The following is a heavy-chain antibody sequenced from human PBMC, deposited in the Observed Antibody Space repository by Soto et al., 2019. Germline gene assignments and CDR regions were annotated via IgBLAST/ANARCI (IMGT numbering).Heavy chain of an antibody. V-gene: IGHV3-64D*06. CDR2: INNKGDTT. CDR1: ELTFSSYV. CDR3: ARGGTMALDY. Sequence: GGSLRLSCSASELTFSSYVMHWVRQAPGKGLELISSINNKGDTTNYADSVRGRFTISRDNFKNTLSLQMSSLRTEDTAVYYCARGGTMALDYWGQGTLVTVSS. D-gene: IGHD3-10*01. J-gene: IGHJ4*02.